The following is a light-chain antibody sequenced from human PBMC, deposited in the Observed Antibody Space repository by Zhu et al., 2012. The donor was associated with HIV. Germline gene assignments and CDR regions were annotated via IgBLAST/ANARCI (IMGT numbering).Light chain of an antibody. V-gene: IGKV1-5*03. CDR2: KAS. CDR3: QQYNTYSGT. CDR1: QSVFAW. J-gene: IGKJ1*01. Sequence: EIQVTQSPLTLSAFVGDRVTITCRTSQSVFAWLAWYQQKPGKAPKLLIYKASSLVSGVPSRFNGRGSGTDFTLTISGLQPDDSATYFCQQYNTYSGTFGQGTKVEIK.